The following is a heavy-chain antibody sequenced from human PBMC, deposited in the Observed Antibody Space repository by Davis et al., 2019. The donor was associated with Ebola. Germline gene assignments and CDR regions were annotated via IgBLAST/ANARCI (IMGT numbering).Heavy chain of an antibody. J-gene: IGHJ6*04. CDR1: GYTFTSYA. CDR3: AREPINYYHGMDV. V-gene: IGHV1-2*06. CDR2: INPNSGGT. Sequence: AASVKVSCKASGYTFTSYAMNWVRQAPGQGLEWMGRINPNSGGTSYAQKFQGRVTMTGDTSIATAYMEVSSLRSDDTAVFYCAREPINYYHGMDVWGTGTTVTVSS.